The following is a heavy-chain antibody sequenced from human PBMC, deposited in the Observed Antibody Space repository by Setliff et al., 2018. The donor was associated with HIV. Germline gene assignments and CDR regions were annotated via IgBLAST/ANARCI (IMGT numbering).Heavy chain of an antibody. CDR1: GGSINTYY. Sequence: PSETLSLTCTVSGGSINTYYWSWIRQPAGKGLEWIGRFYTSGSTNYNPSLKSRVTMSVDTSKNQFSLKLSSVTAADTAVYYCASVRLTYYSDYWGQGILVTVSS. D-gene: IGHD3-22*01. V-gene: IGHV4-4*07. CDR3: ASVRLTYYSDY. J-gene: IGHJ4*02. CDR2: FYTSGST.